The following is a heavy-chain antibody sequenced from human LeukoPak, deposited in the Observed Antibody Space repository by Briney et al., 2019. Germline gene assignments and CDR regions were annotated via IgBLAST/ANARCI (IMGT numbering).Heavy chain of an antibody. CDR1: GVPCGAFS. CDR3: AKAYYDSSGYSYSFDY. CDR2: ISGSSSYM. D-gene: IGHD3-22*01. V-gene: IGHV3-21*01. Sequence: GGSRTLWCSASGVPCGAFSVSWVRQAPGKGLEWVSSISGSSSYMFYADSVKGRFTIPRDTATNSLYMQMNSLRAEDTAVYYCAKAYYDSSGYSYSFDYWGQGTLVTVSS. J-gene: IGHJ4*02.